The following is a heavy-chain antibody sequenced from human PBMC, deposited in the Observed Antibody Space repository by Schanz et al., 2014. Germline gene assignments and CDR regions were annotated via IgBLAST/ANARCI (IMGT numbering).Heavy chain of an antibody. CDR2: ITVSSTYI. CDR3: ARENLNWEAFDI. J-gene: IGHJ3*02. CDR1: GFAFSSCT. V-gene: IGHV3-21*04. D-gene: IGHD7-27*01. Sequence: EVQLVESGGGLVKPGGSLRLSCAASGFAFSSCTMSWVRQAPGKGLEWVSSITVSSTYIYYADSVKGRFTISRDNAKNSLYLEMTSLRGEDTAVYYCARENLNWEAFDIWGQGTVVTVSS.